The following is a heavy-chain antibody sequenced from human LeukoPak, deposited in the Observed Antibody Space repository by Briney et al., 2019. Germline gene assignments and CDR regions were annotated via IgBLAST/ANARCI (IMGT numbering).Heavy chain of an antibody. CDR2: ISSSGSTI. CDR1: GGSFSGYY. CDR3: ARDRPSSSWYYFDY. Sequence: LSLTCAVYGGSFSGYYWSWIRQAPGKGLEWVSYISSSGSTIYYADSVKGRFTISRDNAKNSLYLQMNSLRAEDTAVYYCARDRPSSSWYYFDYWGQGTLVTVSS. J-gene: IGHJ4*02. V-gene: IGHV3-11*04. D-gene: IGHD6-13*01.